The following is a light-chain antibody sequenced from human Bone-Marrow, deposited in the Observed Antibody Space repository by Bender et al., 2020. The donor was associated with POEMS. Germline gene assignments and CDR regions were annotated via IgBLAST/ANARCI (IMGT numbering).Light chain of an antibody. Sequence: QSALTQPASVSGSPGQSITISCTGTSSDVGTYNLVSWYQQHPGKAPRLMIYEVFKRPSGISDRFSGSKSGNTASLTISGLQAEDEADYYCSSYTSSSTLVFGGGTKLTVL. CDR3: SSYTSSSTLV. CDR2: EVF. J-gene: IGLJ3*02. CDR1: SSDVGTYNL. V-gene: IGLV2-14*02.